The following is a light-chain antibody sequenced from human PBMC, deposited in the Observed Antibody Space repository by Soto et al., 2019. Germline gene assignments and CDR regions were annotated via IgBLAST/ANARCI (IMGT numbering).Light chain of an antibody. CDR2: DVS. CDR1: SSDVGGYNH. J-gene: IGLJ1*01. CDR3: SSYTSSSTYV. Sequence: QSVLTQPASVSGSPGQSITISCTGTSSDVGGYNHVSWYQHHPGKAPKVIIYDVSNRPSGASNRFSGSKSGNTASLTFSGLQAEDEADYYCSSYTSSSTYVFGTGTKVTVL. V-gene: IGLV2-14*03.